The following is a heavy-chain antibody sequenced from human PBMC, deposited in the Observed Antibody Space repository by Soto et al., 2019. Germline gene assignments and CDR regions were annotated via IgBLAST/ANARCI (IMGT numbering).Heavy chain of an antibody. CDR3: ARALRSDAVDI. D-gene: IGHD3-3*02. CDR1: GGSVTTGRYY. Sequence: QVQLQESGPGLVRPSETLSLTCTVSGGSVTTGRYYWHWIRQPPGKGLEWIGYMFYTGSTTYNASLKGRLTISVGTSTTQFSLKLTSVAAADSALYYCARALRSDAVDIWGQGTMVTVSS. V-gene: IGHV4-61*01. CDR2: MFYTGST. J-gene: IGHJ3*02.